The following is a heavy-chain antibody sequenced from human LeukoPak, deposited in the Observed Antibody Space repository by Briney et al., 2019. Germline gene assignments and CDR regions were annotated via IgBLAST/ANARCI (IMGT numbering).Heavy chain of an antibody. D-gene: IGHD3-22*01. J-gene: IGHJ3*02. CDR3: ARAPFDYYDSSGYYFDAFDI. CDR1: GGSISSYY. Sequence: PSETLSLTCTVSGGSISSYYWSWIRQPPGKGLEWIGYIYYSGSTNYNPSLKSRVTISVDTSKNQFSLKLSSVTAADTAVYYCARAPFDYYDSSGYYFDAFDIWGQATMVTVSS. CDR2: IYYSGST. V-gene: IGHV4-59*01.